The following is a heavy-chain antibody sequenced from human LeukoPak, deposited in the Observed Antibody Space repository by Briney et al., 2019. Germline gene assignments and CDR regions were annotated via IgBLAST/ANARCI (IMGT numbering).Heavy chain of an antibody. CDR3: AKPLWFGAPTPYYFDY. V-gene: IGHV3-30*18. CDR1: GFTFSSYG. Sequence: PGGSLRLSCAASGFTFSSYGMHWVRQAPGKGLEWVAVISYDGSNKYYADSVKGRFTISRDNSKNTLYLQMNSLRAEDTAVYYCAKPLWFGAPTPYYFDYWGQGTLVTVSS. CDR2: ISYDGSNK. J-gene: IGHJ4*02. D-gene: IGHD3-10*01.